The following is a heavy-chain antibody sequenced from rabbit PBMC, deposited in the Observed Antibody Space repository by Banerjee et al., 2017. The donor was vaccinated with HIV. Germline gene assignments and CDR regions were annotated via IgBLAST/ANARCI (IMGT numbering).Heavy chain of an antibody. CDR2: IYAGKDRT. J-gene: IGHJ4*01. CDR3: ARDLAGVIGWNFDL. CDR1: GFDFSSYY. V-gene: IGHV1S45*01. Sequence: QQQLEESGGGLVKPGASLTLSCKASGFDFSSYYINWVRQAPGKGLEWIGTIYAGKDRTDYASWAKGRFTISRTSSTTVALQMTSLTAADTATYFCARDLAGVIGWNFDLWGPGTLVTVS. D-gene: IGHD4-1*01.